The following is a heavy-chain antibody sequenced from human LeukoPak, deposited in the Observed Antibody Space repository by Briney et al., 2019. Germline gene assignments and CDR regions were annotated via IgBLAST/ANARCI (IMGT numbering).Heavy chain of an antibody. CDR2: ISPSGST. V-gene: IGHV4-4*07. CDR3: ARYTSPSFFDY. J-gene: IGHJ4*02. Sequence: PSETLSLTCTVSGGSISSYYWSWIRQPAGKGLEWIGRISPSGSTNYSPSLKSRVTISVDTSKNQFSLNLSSVTAADTAVYFCARYTSPSFFDYWGQGTLVTVCS. CDR1: GGSISSYY. D-gene: IGHD2-2*01.